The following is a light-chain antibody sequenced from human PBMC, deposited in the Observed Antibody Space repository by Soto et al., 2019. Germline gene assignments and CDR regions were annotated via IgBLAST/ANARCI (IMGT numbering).Light chain of an antibody. CDR3: QQYNTYST. CDR1: QSLDSW. V-gene: IGKV1-5*03. Sequence: DIQMTQSPSTLSASVEDRVTITCRASQSLDSWLAWYQQKPGKPPKLLIYKTSILQFGVPSRFSGSGSGTEFTLTISSLQPDDCATYYCQQYNTYSTFGQGPKVEIK. CDR2: KTS. J-gene: IGKJ1*01.